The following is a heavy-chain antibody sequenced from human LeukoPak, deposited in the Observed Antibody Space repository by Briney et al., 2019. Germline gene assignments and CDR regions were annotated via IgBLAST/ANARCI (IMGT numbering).Heavy chain of an antibody. CDR3: AKDPPDYGFGY. V-gene: IGHV3-23*01. J-gene: IGHJ4*02. CDR1: GFAFSRYS. D-gene: IGHD4-17*01. CDR2: ITYNSGST. Sequence: GGSLRLSCAASGFAFSRYSMSWVRQTPGKGLEWVSAITYNSGSTCYADSVKGRFTVSRDNSKNTLYLQMNNLRAEDTAVYYCAKDPPDYGFGYWGQGSLVTVSS.